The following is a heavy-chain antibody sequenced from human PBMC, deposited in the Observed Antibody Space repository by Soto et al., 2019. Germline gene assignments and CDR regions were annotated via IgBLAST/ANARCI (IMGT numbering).Heavy chain of an antibody. Sequence: QVQLVESGGGVVQPGRSLRLSCAASGFTFSTYAIHWVRHAPGKGLEWVAVISYDGSNKYFADSVKGRFTISRDNSKNTLYLQRNSLRAEYTAVYYCAREKFRSGYEYWGQGTLVTVSS. CDR2: ISYDGSNK. CDR1: GFTFSTYA. CDR3: AREKFRSGYEY. D-gene: IGHD6-19*01. J-gene: IGHJ4*02. V-gene: IGHV3-30-3*01.